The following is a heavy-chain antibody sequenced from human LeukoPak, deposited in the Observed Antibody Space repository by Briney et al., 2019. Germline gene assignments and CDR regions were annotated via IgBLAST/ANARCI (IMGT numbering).Heavy chain of an antibody. CDR2: IYHSGST. CDR3: ARDLGYCSGVSCYSAY. V-gene: IGHV4-4*02. D-gene: IGHD2-15*01. J-gene: IGHJ4*02. Sequence: SGTLSLTCAVSGGYISSSNWWSWVRQPPGKGLEWIGEIYHSGSTNYNPSLKSRVTISVAKSKNQFSLKLSSVTAADTAVYYCARDLGYCSGVSCYSAYWGQGTLVTVSS. CDR1: GGYISSSNW.